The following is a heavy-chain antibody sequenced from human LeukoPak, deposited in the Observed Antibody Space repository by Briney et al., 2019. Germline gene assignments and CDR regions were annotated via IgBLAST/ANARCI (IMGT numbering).Heavy chain of an antibody. D-gene: IGHD4-17*01. V-gene: IGHV3-48*03. CDR1: GFTFSSYE. J-gene: IGHJ4*02. CDR3: ARENTVTTSFDY. Sequence: GGSLRLSCAASGFTFSSYEMNWVRQAPGKGLEWVSYISSSGGTIYYADSVKGRFTISRDNAKNSLYLQMNSLRAEDTAVYYCARENTVTTSFDYWGQGTLVTVSS. CDR2: ISSSGGTI.